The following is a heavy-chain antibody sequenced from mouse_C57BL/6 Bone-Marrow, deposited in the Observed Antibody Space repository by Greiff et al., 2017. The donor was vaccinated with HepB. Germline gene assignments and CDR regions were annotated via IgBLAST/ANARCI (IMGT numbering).Heavy chain of an antibody. CDR3: ARRSFTTSYFDY. J-gene: IGHJ2*01. V-gene: IGHV1-50*01. D-gene: IGHD2-12*01. CDR1: GYTFTSYW. Sequence: QVQLQQPGAELVKPGASVKLSCKASGYTFTSYWMQWVKQRPGQGLEWIGEIDPSDSYTNYNHKFTGKATLTVDTSSSTAYMQLSSLTSEDSAVYYCARRSFTTSYFDYWGQGTTLTVSA. CDR2: IDPSDSYT.